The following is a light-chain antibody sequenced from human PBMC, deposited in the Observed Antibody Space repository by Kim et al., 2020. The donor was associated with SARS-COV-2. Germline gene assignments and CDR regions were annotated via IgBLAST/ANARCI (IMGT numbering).Light chain of an antibody. V-gene: IGLV3-19*01. CDR3: NSRDSSGYLGV. CDR1: TIRKHF. Sequence: ALGQTVTITCQGDTIRKHFVSWYQQRTGQTPVLVMYGRTVRSSGIPDRFSGSTSGNTAALTITGAQAEDEADYYCNSRDSSGYLGVFGGGTQLTVL. J-gene: IGLJ3*02. CDR2: GRT.